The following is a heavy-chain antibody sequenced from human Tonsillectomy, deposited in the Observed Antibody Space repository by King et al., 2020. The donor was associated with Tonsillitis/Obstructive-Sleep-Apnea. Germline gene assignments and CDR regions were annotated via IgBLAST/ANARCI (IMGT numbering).Heavy chain of an antibody. CDR1: GYTFILYY. D-gene: IGHD1-26*01. CDR3: ARDGVGASDY. J-gene: IGHJ4*02. Sequence: VQLVQSGAEVKKPGASVTVSCKASGYTFILYYMHWVRHAPGQGLEWMGIINPSNGDTTYAQKLQGRVTMTRDTSTTTVYMELSSLRSEDTAVYYCARDGVGASDYWGQGTLVTVSS. V-gene: IGHV1-46*01. CDR2: INPSNGDT.